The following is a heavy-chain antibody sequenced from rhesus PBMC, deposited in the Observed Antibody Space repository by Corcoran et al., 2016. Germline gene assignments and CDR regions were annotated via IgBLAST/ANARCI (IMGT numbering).Heavy chain of an antibody. V-gene: IGHV3S5*01. D-gene: IGHD2-2*01. J-gene: IGHJ4*01. CDR3: AKPYCTSTTCYARSFDY. Sequence: EVQLVATGGGLVQPWGSLTLSCAASGFTFRSYGMSWVRQAPGEGLEWVSTINSGGGSTYYADSVKGRFTISRDNSKNTLSLQMNSLRAEDTAVYYCAKPYCTSTTCYARSFDYWGQGVLVTVSS. CDR1: GFTFRSYG. CDR2: INSGGGST.